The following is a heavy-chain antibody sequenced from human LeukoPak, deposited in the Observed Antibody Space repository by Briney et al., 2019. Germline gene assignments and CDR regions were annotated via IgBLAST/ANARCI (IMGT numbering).Heavy chain of an antibody. Sequence: GGSLRLSCAASGFTFSSYWMHWVRQAPGKGLVWVSRINTDGSSTSYADSVKGRFTISRDNSKNTLYLQMGSLRAEDMAVYYCARGVGNYYYYYYMDVWGKGTTVTVSS. CDR1: GFTFSSYW. J-gene: IGHJ6*03. CDR2: INTDGSST. CDR3: ARGVGNYYYYYYMDV. D-gene: IGHD4-23*01. V-gene: IGHV3-74*01.